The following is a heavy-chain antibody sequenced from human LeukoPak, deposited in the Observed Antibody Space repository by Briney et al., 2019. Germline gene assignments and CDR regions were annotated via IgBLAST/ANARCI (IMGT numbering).Heavy chain of an antibody. J-gene: IGHJ4*02. CDR2: ISYDGNNK. D-gene: IGHD4-17*01. Sequence: GGSLRLSCAAAGFTFSSYAMHWVRQAPGKGLEWVAVISYDGNNKYYADSVKGRFTISRDNSKNTLYLQMNSLRAEDTALYYCATLPTWGQGTLVTVSS. CDR1: GFTFSSYA. CDR3: ATLPT. V-gene: IGHV3-30-3*01.